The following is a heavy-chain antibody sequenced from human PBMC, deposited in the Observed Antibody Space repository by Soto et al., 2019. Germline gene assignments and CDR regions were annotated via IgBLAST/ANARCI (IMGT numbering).Heavy chain of an antibody. CDR1: GYTFTSYD. J-gene: IGHJ4*02. V-gene: IGHV1-8*02. Sequence: QVQLVQSGAEVKKPGASVKVSCKASGYTFTSYDINWVRQAPGQGLEWVGWMTPNSGDTGYAQTFQGRVTLTRDTSRSTAYMELSSLTSEDTAVYYCGRNLYNTGSFDHWGQGTLVTVSS. D-gene: IGHD1-20*01. CDR3: GRNLYNTGSFDH. CDR2: MTPNSGDT.